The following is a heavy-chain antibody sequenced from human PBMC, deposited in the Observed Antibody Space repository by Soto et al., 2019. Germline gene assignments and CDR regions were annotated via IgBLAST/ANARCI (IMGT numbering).Heavy chain of an antibody. D-gene: IGHD3-9*01. J-gene: IGHJ5*02. CDR3: ARRGTYYDILTGSLNWFDP. V-gene: IGHV5-10-1*01. Sequence: GESLKISCKGSGYSFTSYWISWVRQMPGKGLEWMGRIDPSDSYTNYSPSFQGHVTISADKSISTAYLQWCSLKASDTAMYYCARRGTYYDILTGSLNWFDPWGQGTLVTVSS. CDR1: GYSFTSYW. CDR2: IDPSDSYT.